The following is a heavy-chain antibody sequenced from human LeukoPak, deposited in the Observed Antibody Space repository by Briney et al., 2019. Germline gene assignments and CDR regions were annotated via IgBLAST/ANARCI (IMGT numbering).Heavy chain of an antibody. CDR3: ARLDYDYDSSRRYYFDY. CDR1: GGSFSGYY. CDR2: INHSGST. J-gene: IGHJ4*02. Sequence: SETLSLTCAVYGGSFSGYYWSWIRQPPGKGLEWIGEINHSGSTNYNPSLKSRVTISVDTSKNQFSLKLSSVTAADTAVYYCARLDYDYDSSRRYYFDYWGQGTLVTVSS. D-gene: IGHD3-22*01. V-gene: IGHV4-34*01.